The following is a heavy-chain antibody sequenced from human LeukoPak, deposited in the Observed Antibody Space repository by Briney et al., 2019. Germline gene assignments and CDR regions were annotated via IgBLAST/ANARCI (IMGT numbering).Heavy chain of an antibody. Sequence: SDTLSLTCTVSGGSISSSSYYWGWIRQPPGKGLEWIGSIYYSGSTYYNPSLKSRVTISVDTSKNQFSLKLSSVTAADTAVYYCARGHWNYIIDYWGQGTLVTVSS. CDR1: GGSISSSSYY. CDR2: IYYSGST. CDR3: ARGHWNYIIDY. D-gene: IGHD1-7*01. V-gene: IGHV4-39*07. J-gene: IGHJ4*02.